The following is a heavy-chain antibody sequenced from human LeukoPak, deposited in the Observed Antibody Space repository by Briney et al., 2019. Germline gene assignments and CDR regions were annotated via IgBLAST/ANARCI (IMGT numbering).Heavy chain of an antibody. CDR3: ARSAAGTYY. Sequence: SGGSLRLSCVVSGFTFSSYSMNWVRQAPRKGLEWVSSISSSSSYKYYTDSVKGRFTISRDNAKNSLYLQMNSLRAEDTAVYYCARSAAGTYYWGQGTLVTVSS. CDR2: ISSSSSYK. J-gene: IGHJ4*02. CDR1: GFTFSSYS. V-gene: IGHV3-21*01. D-gene: IGHD1-1*01.